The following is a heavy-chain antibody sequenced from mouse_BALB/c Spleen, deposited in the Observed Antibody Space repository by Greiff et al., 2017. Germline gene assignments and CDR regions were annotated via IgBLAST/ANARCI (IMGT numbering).Heavy chain of an antibody. CDR3: ARHGSYWYFDV. Sequence: EVNVVESGGDLVKPGGSLKLSCAASGFTFSSYGMSWVRQTPDKRLEWVATISSGGSYTYYPDTVKGRFTISRDNAKNTLYLQMSSLKSEDTAMYYCARHGSYWYFDVWGAGTTVTVSS. CDR1: GFTFSSYG. D-gene: IGHD1-1*02. V-gene: IGHV5-6*01. CDR2: ISSGGSYT. J-gene: IGHJ1*01.